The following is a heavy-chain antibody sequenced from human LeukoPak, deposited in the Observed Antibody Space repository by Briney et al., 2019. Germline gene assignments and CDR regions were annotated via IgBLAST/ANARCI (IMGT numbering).Heavy chain of an antibody. CDR3: ARLRRYIKQATSGMDV. CDR2: TYYRSKWYY. V-gene: IGHV6-1*01. Sequence: PSQTLSLTCAISGDSVSNDTAARSWIRQSPSRGLEWLGRTYYRSKWYYDYAISVKSRMTIDLETSKNRFSLHLNSVTPDDTAVYYCARLRRYIKQATSGMDVWGQGTTVTVSS. J-gene: IGHJ6*02. D-gene: IGHD5-18*01. CDR1: GDSVSNDTAA.